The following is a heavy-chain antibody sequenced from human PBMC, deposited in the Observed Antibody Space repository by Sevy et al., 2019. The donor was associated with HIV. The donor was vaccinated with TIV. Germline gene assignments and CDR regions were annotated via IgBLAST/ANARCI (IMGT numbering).Heavy chain of an antibody. J-gene: IGHJ5*02. Sequence: SETLSLTCTVSGGSISSNSYYWVWIHQPPGKGLEWIGSIYYSGTTYYNPSLKSRVTISIDTSKTQFSLKLSSVTAADTAIFYCARLNYGDYSNYFDPWGQGSLVTVSS. D-gene: IGHD4-17*01. CDR1: GGSISSNSYY. CDR3: ARLNYGDYSNYFDP. V-gene: IGHV4-39*01. CDR2: IYYSGTT.